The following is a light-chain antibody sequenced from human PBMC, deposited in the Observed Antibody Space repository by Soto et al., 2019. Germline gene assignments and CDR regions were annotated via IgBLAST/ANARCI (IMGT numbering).Light chain of an antibody. J-gene: IGKJ4*01. CDR1: QTISSW. CDR3: LQDYNYPLT. CDR2: AAS. V-gene: IGKV1-6*02. Sequence: TLSGTDSARVTITCRASQTISSWLAWYQQKPGKAPKLLIYAASSLQSGVPSRFSGSGSGTDFTLTISSLQPEDFATYYCLQDYNYPLTVGGETKVEI.